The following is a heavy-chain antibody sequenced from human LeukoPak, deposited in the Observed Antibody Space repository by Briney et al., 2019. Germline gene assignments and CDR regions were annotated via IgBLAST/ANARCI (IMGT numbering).Heavy chain of an antibody. CDR1: GFTFSNYG. CDR2: ISSSSTI. D-gene: IGHD3-10*02. J-gene: IGHJ4*02. V-gene: IGHV3-69-1*01. Sequence: GGSLRLSCAASGFTFSNYGMNWVRQAPGKGLEWVSCISSSSTIYYADSVRGRFTISRDNAKNSLYLQMNSLRAEDMALYYCAKDVTRFGELLGYFDYWGQGTLVTVSS. CDR3: AKDVTRFGELLGYFDY.